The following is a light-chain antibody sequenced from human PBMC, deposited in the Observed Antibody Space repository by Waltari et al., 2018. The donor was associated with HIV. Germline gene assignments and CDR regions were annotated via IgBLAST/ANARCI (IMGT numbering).Light chain of an antibody. CDR3: RSSGGGMRVV. J-gene: IGLJ2*01. Sequence: SYELTQPPSVSVSPGQTARIPCPGSAVPNQWPFWYRQRPAQAPLLLIFRDVERPPGISERFSGSSSGTTVTLTISGVQAEDEGYYFCRSSGGGMRVVFGGGTNLTVV. CDR2: RDV. V-gene: IGLV3-25*03. CDR1: AVPNQW.